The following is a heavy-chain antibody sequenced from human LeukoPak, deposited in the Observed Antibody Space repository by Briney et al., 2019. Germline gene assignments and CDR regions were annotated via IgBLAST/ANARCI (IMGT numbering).Heavy chain of an antibody. CDR3: ARQSTGSYYSPVDY. CDR2: VSTYNGNT. Sequence: ASVKVSCKASGYTFTSYGISWVRQAPGQGLEWMGWVSTYNGNTKYAQNLQGRVTTTTDTSTSTAYMELRSLRSDDTAMYYCARQSTGSYYSPVDYWGQGTLVTVSS. CDR1: GYTFTSYG. V-gene: IGHV1-18*01. D-gene: IGHD1-26*01. J-gene: IGHJ4*02.